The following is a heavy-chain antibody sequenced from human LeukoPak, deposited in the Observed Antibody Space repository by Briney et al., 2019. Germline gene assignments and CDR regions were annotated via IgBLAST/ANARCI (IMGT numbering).Heavy chain of an antibody. CDR3: AKDFYCSSTSCHMGFDY. CDR2: ISGSGGST. Sequence: GGFLRLSCAASGFTFSSYAMSWVRQAPGKGLEWVSAISGSGGSTYYADSVKGRFTISRDNSKNTLYLQMNSLRAEDTAVYYCAKDFYCSSTSCHMGFDYWGQGTLVTVSS. J-gene: IGHJ4*02. D-gene: IGHD2-2*02. CDR1: GFTFSSYA. V-gene: IGHV3-23*01.